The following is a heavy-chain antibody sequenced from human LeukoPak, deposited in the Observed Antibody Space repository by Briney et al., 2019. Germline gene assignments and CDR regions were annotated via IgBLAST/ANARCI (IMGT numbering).Heavy chain of an antibody. Sequence: GGSLRLSCAASGFTFDDYGMSWVRQAPGKRLEWVSFISGSSSIIHYADSVKGRFTISRDNAKNSLYLQMNSLRAEDTAVYYCAKELLPRSSGWFALTSAFDIWGQGTMVTVSS. D-gene: IGHD6-19*01. CDR3: AKELLPRSSGWFALTSAFDI. CDR2: ISGSSSII. CDR1: GFTFDDYG. J-gene: IGHJ3*02. V-gene: IGHV3-48*04.